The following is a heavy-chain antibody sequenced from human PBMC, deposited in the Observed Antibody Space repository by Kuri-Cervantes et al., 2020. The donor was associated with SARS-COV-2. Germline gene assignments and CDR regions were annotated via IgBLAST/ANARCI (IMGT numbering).Heavy chain of an antibody. D-gene: IGHD2-2*01. Sequence: GESLKISWAAPGFTFSSYAMHWVRQAPGKGLEWVAVISYDGSNKYYADSVKGRFTISRDNSKNTLYLQMNSLRAEDTAVYYCARTLGEDIVVVPAATFDYWGQGTLVTVSS. V-gene: IGHV3-30-3*01. CDR2: ISYDGSNK. CDR3: ARTLGEDIVVVPAATFDY. CDR1: GFTFSSYA. J-gene: IGHJ4*02.